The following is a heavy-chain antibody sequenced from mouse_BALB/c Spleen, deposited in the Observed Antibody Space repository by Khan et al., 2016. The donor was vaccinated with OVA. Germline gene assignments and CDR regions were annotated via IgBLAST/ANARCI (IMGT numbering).Heavy chain of an antibody. D-gene: IGHD1-1*02. CDR1: GYTFASYD. Sequence: QVRLQQSGAELVKPGASVKLSCKASGYTFASYDINWVRQRPEQGLEWIGWIFPGDDSTKYNEKFKGKATLTTEKSSSTAYMQLSRLTSEDSAVYCCARHYYGGNLYWYFDVWGAGTTVTVSS. V-gene: IGHV1-85*01. CDR2: IFPGDDST. J-gene: IGHJ1*01. CDR3: ARHYYGGNLYWYFDV.